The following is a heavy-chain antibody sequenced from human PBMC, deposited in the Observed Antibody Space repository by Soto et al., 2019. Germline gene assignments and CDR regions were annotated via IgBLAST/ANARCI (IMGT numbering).Heavy chain of an antibody. Sequence: GGSLRLSCAASGFTFDDYAMHWVRQAPGKGLEWVSGISWNSGSIGYADSVKGRFTISRDNAKNSLYLQMNSLRAEDTALYYCAKEYCSGGSCYLDYWGQGTLVTVSS. CDR3: AKEYCSGGSCYLDY. CDR2: ISWNSGSI. J-gene: IGHJ4*02. D-gene: IGHD2-15*01. V-gene: IGHV3-9*01. CDR1: GFTFDDYA.